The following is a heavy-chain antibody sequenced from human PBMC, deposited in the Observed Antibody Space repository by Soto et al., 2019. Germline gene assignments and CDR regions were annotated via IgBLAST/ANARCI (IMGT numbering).Heavy chain of an antibody. Sequence: SETLSLTCTVSGGSISSSSYYWGWIRQPPGKGLEWIGSIYYSGSTYYNPSLKSRVTISVDTSKNQFSLKLSSVTAADTAVYYCAIYRLHDYGDYGEPYYYYYYMDVWGKGTTVTVSS. CDR3: AIYRLHDYGDYGEPYYYYYYMDV. CDR2: IYYSGST. V-gene: IGHV4-39*01. CDR1: GGSISSSSYY. J-gene: IGHJ6*03. D-gene: IGHD4-17*01.